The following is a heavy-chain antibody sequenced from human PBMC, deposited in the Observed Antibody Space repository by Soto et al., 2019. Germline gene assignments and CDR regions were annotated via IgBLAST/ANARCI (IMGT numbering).Heavy chain of an antibody. V-gene: IGHV4-59*01. CDR2: MSHSGTT. CDR3: ARDAYYFNY. CDR1: GGSISNYY. J-gene: IGHJ4*02. Sequence: QVQLQESGPGLVKPSETLSHTCTVSGGSISNYYWSWIRQPPGKGLEWIGYMSHSGTTNYNPSLQSRVLISVDTSKNQFSLKLTSVTAADTAMYYCARDAYYFNYWGQGTLVTVSS.